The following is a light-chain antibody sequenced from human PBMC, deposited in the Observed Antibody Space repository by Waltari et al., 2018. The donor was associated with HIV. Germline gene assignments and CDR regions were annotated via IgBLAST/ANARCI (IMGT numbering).Light chain of an antibody. J-gene: IGKJ2*01. CDR2: KAS. CDR3: QQYGTSPYT. V-gene: IGKV1-5*03. Sequence: DIQMTQSPSTLSASVGDRVTITCRASQSISSWLAWYQQKPGKAPKLLIYKASTLENVVPSRFSGSGSGTEFTLTISSLEPEDFAVYYCQQYGTSPYTFGQGTKVEI. CDR1: QSISSW.